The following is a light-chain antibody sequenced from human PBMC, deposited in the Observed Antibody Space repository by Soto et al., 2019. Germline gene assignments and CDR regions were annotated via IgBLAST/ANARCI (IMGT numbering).Light chain of an antibody. V-gene: IGLV1-44*01. Sequence: QSVLTQPPSVSGTPGQRVTISCSGSSSNIGSKPINWYQHLPGTAPKLLIFTNNRRPSGVPDRFSGSKSGTSGSLAITGLQSDDEADYYCATWDDSLKGPVFGGGTKLTVX. CDR3: ATWDDSLKGPV. CDR1: SSNIGSKP. CDR2: TNN. J-gene: IGLJ3*02.